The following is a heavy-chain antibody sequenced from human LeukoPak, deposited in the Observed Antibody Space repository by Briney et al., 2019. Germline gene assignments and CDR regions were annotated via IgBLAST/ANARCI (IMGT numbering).Heavy chain of an antibody. Sequence: SVKVSCKASGGTFSSYAISWVRQAPGQGLEWMGGIIPIFGTANYAQKFQGRVTITADKSTSTAYMELSSLRSEGTAVYYCARGARDCSSTSCPRALFDYWGQGTLVTVSS. V-gene: IGHV1-69*06. J-gene: IGHJ4*02. CDR3: ARGARDCSSTSCPRALFDY. CDR1: GGTFSSYA. CDR2: IIPIFGTA. D-gene: IGHD2-2*01.